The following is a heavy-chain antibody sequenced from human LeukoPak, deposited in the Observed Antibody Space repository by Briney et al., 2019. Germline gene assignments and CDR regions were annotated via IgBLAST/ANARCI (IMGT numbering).Heavy chain of an antibody. CDR3: ARGTGYSSGSGFDY. D-gene: IGHD6-19*01. Sequence: SETLSLTCAVYGGSFSGYYWSWIRQPPGKGLEWIGEINHSGSTNYNPSLKSRVTMSVDTSKNQFSLKLSSVTAADTAVYYCARGTGYSSGSGFDYWGQGTLVTVSS. CDR1: GGSFSGYY. J-gene: IGHJ4*02. CDR2: INHSGST. V-gene: IGHV4-34*01.